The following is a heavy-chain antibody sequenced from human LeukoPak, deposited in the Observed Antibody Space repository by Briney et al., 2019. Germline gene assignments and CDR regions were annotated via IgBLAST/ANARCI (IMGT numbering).Heavy chain of an antibody. D-gene: IGHD4-17*01. CDR1: GFTFNTYS. Sequence: GGSLRLSCAASGFTFNTYSMNWVRQAPGKGLEWVSYISDSSGTIYYADSVKGRFTISRDNAKNSLYLQMNSLRAEDTAVYYCARGPYGDYVDALDYWGQGTLVTVSS. CDR2: ISDSSGTI. V-gene: IGHV3-48*01. CDR3: ARGPYGDYVDALDY. J-gene: IGHJ4*02.